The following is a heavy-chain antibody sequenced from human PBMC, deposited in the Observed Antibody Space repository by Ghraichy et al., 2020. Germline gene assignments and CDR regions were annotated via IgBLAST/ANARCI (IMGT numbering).Heavy chain of an antibody. CDR2: IYYSGST. Sequence: SETLSLTCTVSGGSISSYYWSWIRQPPGKGLEWIGYIYYSGSTNCNPSLKSRVTISVDTSKNQVSLKLSSVTAADTAVYYCARGPYYDILTGYYKPLDYWGQGTLVTVSS. CDR1: GGSISSYY. CDR3: ARGPYYDILTGYYKPLDY. D-gene: IGHD3-9*01. V-gene: IGHV4-59*01. J-gene: IGHJ4*02.